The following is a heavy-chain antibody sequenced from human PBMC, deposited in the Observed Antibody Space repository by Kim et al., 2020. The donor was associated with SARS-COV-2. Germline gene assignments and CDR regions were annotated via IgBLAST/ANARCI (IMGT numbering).Heavy chain of an antibody. CDR3: ARQMDYYDSSGYSFDY. Sequence: GESLKISCKGSGYSFTSYWIGWVRQMPGKGLEWMGIIYPGDSDTRYSPSFQGQVTISADKSISTAYLQWSSLKASDTAMYYCARQMDYYDSSGYSFDYWGQGTLVTVSS. J-gene: IGHJ4*02. V-gene: IGHV5-51*01. CDR2: IYPGDSDT. CDR1: GYSFTSYW. D-gene: IGHD3-22*01.